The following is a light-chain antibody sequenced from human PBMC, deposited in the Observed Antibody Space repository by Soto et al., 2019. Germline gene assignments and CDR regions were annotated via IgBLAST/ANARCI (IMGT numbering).Light chain of an antibody. V-gene: IGLV3-9*01. Sequence: SYELTQPLSVSVALRQTARITCGGNNIGSKNVHWYQQKPGQAPVLVIYRDSNRPSGIPERFSGSNSGNTATLTISRAQAGDEADYYCQVWDSSTAYVVFGGGTKVTVL. CDR1: NIGSKN. CDR2: RDS. CDR3: QVWDSSTAYVV. J-gene: IGLJ2*01.